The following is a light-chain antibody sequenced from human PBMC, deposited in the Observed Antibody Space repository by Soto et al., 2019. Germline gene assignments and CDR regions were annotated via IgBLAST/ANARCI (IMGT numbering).Light chain of an antibody. V-gene: IGKV3-11*01. CDR1: QSISSY. CDR2: DAS. J-gene: IGKJ1*01. Sequence: EIVLTQSPATLSLTRGERATLSCRASQSISSYLAWYQQKPGQAPRLLIYDASNRATGIPARFSGSGSGTDFTLTISSLEPEDFAIYYCQQRANSWTFGQGTRVEIK. CDR3: QQRANSWT.